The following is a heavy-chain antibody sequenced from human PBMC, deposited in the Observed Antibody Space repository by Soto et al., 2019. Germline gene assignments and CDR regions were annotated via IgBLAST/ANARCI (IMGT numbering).Heavy chain of an antibody. V-gene: IGHV1-69*01. CDR1: GGTFSSYA. CDR2: IIPIFGTA. D-gene: IGHD1-7*01. J-gene: IGHJ6*02. CDR3: VRGYELELWPQYGMDV. Sequence: QVQLVQSGAEVKKPGSSVKVSCKASGGTFSSYAISWVRQAPGQGLEWMGGIIPIFGTANYAQKFQGRVTITADESTSTAYMELSSLRSEDTAVYYCVRGYELELWPQYGMDVWGQGTTVTVSS.